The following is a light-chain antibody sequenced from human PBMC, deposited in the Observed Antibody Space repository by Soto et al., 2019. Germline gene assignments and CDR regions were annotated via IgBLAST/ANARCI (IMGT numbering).Light chain of an antibody. J-gene: IGKJ5*01. V-gene: IGKV3-20*01. CDR2: GAS. CDR3: QQYGNSAPIT. Sequence: EIVLTQSPGTLSLSPGERATLSFRASQSVSSNYLAWYQQKPGQAPSLLIYGASSRATGIPDRFSGSGSGTDFTLTISSLEPEDFGMYFCQQYGNSAPITFGQGTRVEIE. CDR1: QSVSSNY.